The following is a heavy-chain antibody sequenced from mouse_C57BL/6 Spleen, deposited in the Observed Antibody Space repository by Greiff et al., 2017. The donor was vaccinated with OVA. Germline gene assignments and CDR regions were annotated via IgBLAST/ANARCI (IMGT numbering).Heavy chain of an antibody. J-gene: IGHJ1*03. D-gene: IGHD1-1*01. CDR1: GFTFSSYG. Sequence: EVKLVESGGDLVKPGGSLKLSCAASGFTFSSYGMSWVRQTPDKRLEWVATISSGGSYTYYTASVKGRFTISRDTSKNTLYLQMRSLKSEDTSMYYCARHYYGSSYWYFDVWGTGTTVTVSS. V-gene: IGHV5-6*01. CDR2: ISSGGSYT. CDR3: ARHYYGSSYWYFDV.